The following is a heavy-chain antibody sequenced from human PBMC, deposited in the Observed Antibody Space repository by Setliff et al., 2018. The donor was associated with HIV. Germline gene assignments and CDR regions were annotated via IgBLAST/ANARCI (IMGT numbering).Heavy chain of an antibody. J-gene: IGHJ5*02. CDR1: GGSVSGHY. CDR2: IYHSGTT. V-gene: IGHV4-59*08. Sequence: SETLSLTCSVSGGSVSGHYWSWIRQSPGKGLEWIGYIYHSGTTNKNPSLKSRVTMSVDTSKNLFSLKVRSVTATDTAIYYCARGVGIGGNWFDPWGQGIMVTVSS. CDR3: ARGVGIGGNWFDP. D-gene: IGHD2-15*01.